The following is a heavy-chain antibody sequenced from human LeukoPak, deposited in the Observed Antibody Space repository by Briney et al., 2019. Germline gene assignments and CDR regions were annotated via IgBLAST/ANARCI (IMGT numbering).Heavy chain of an antibody. Sequence: SETLSLTCTVSGGSISSGGYYWSWIRQHPGKGLEWIGYIYYSGSTYYNPSLKSRVTISVDTSKNQFSLKLSSVTAADTAVYYCARLRYRWASFDYWGQGTLVTVSS. V-gene: IGHV4-31*03. CDR3: ARLRYRWASFDY. J-gene: IGHJ4*02. CDR2: IYYSGST. D-gene: IGHD4-17*01. CDR1: GGSISSGGYY.